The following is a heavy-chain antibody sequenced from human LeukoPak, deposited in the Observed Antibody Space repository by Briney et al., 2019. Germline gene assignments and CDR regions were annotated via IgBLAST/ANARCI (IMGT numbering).Heavy chain of an antibody. CDR1: GFTFSSYA. V-gene: IGHV3-30*14. D-gene: IGHD4-17*01. CDR3: ARGRKDYGDFYFDY. J-gene: IGHJ4*02. Sequence: GGSLRLSCAASGFTFSSYAMHWVRQAPGKGLEWVAVISYDGSNKYYADSVKGRFTISRDNSKNTLYPQMNSLRAEDTAVYYCARGRKDYGDFYFDYWGQGTLVTVSS. CDR2: ISYDGSNK.